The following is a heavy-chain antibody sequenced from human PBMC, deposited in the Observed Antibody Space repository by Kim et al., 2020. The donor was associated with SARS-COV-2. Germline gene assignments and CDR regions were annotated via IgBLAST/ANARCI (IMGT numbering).Heavy chain of an antibody. J-gene: IGHJ6*02. D-gene: IGHD5-12*01. Sequence: NPSLKRRVTISVDTSKNQFSLKLSSVTAADTAVYYCASKRLRYYYGMDVWGQGTTVTVSS. V-gene: IGHV4-34*01. CDR3: ASKRLRYYYGMDV.